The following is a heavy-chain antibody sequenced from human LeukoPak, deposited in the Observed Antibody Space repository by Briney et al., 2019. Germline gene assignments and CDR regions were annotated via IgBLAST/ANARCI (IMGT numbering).Heavy chain of an antibody. CDR3: ARDYDGYFDY. D-gene: IGHD3-3*01. Sequence: ASVKVSCKASGYTFTGYYMYWVRQAPGQGLEWMGWINPNSGGTNYAQKFQGRVTVTSDMSIGTAYMELSRLRSDDTAVYYCARDYDGYFDYWGQGTLVTVSS. V-gene: IGHV1-2*02. J-gene: IGHJ4*02. CDR1: GYTFTGYY. CDR2: INPNSGGT.